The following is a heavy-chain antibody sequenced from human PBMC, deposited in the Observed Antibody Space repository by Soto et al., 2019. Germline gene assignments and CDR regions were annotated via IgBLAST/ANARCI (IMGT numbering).Heavy chain of an antibody. V-gene: IGHV2-5*02. J-gene: IGHJ6*02. CDR3: VYRRGSFRPSYSYDGVDV. CDR1: GFSLRTGGVG. Sequence: QITLKESGPTVVKTTQTLTLTCTFSGFSLRTGGVGVGWIRQPPGKALEWVALIFWDNDRRYSPSLRSRLTITKXTXXXQXXLTMSNMDPVDTATYYCVYRRGSFRPSYSYDGVDVWGQGTTVAVSS. D-gene: IGHD1-26*01. CDR2: IFWDNDR.